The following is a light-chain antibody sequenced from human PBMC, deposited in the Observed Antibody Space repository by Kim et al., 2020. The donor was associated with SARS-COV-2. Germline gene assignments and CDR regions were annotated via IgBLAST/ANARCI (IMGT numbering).Light chain of an antibody. V-gene: IGLV3-1*01. Sequence: VSPEQTASITCSGDKLGDKYACWYQQKPGPSPLLVIYKHNKRPSGIPERFSGSNSGNTATLTISGTQAMDEADYYCQAWDSSTVVFGGGTQLTVL. CDR3: QAWDSSTVV. J-gene: IGLJ2*01. CDR2: KHN. CDR1: KLGDKY.